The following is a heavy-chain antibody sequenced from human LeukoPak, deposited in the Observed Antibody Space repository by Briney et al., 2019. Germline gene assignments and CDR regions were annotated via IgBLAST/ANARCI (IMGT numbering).Heavy chain of an antibody. CDR2: LYTGGDT. V-gene: IGHV3-53*01. Sequence: GGSLRLSCAVSGFTVSAHYMSWVRQAPGKGLECVSFLYTGGDTYYADSVKGRFTISRDNSKNTLYLQMNSLRAEDTAVYYCAGRPTGYSSGYIHWGQGTLVTVSS. CDR3: AGRPTGYSSGYIH. D-gene: IGHD5-18*01. J-gene: IGHJ4*02. CDR1: GFTVSAHY.